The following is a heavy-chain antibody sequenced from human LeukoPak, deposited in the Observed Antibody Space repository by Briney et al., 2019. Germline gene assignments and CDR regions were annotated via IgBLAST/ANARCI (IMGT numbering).Heavy chain of an antibody. V-gene: IGHV3-7*01. Sequence: GGSLRLSCAASGFTFSSYWMSWVRQAPGKGLERVANIKQDGSEKYYVDSVKGRFTISRDNAKNSLYLQMNSLRAEDTAVYYCARESQDYYGSGSHNYYYYYGMDVWGQGTTVTVSS. D-gene: IGHD3-10*01. J-gene: IGHJ6*02. CDR2: IKQDGSEK. CDR3: ARESQDYYGSGSHNYYYYYGMDV. CDR1: GFTFSSYW.